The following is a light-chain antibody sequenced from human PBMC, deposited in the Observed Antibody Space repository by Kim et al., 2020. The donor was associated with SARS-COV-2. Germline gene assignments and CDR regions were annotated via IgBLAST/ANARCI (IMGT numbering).Light chain of an antibody. CDR2: GAS. Sequence: EVVMTQSPATLSVSPGERATLSCRASQSVGSNLAWYQQIPGQAPRLLIYGASMRASGIPDRFSGSGSGTEFTLTISTLQSEDFAVYYCQQYHTSPPLTFVGGTKVYIK. CDR3: QQYHTSPPLT. J-gene: IGKJ4*01. CDR1: QSVGSN. V-gene: IGKV3-15*01.